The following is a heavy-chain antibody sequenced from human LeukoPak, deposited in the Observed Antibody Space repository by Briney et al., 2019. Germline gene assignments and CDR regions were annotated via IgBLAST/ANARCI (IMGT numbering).Heavy chain of an antibody. J-gene: IGHJ4*02. CDR2: IYHSGST. CDR3: ASHRGYSGYDFDY. Sequence: TSETLSLTCAVSGYSISSGYYWGWIRQPPGKGLEWIGRIYHSGSTYYNPSLKSRVTISVDTSKNQFSLKLSSVTAADTAVYYCASHRGYSGYDFDYWGQGTLVTVSS. V-gene: IGHV4-38-2*01. CDR1: GYSISSGYY. D-gene: IGHD5-12*01.